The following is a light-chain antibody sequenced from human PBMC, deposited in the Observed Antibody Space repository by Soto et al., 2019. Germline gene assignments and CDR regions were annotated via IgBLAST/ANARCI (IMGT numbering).Light chain of an antibody. J-gene: IGKJ2*01. V-gene: IGKV1-5*01. CDR1: QSVTNW. Sequence: DIQMTQSPSTLSASVGDRVTITCRASQSVTNWLAWYQQKPGKTPNLLIYDASRLQSGTPSRFSGSGSETDFTLTIYSLQPDDFATYYCQQYTTYPYTFGQGTKVEIK. CDR2: DAS. CDR3: QQYTTYPYT.